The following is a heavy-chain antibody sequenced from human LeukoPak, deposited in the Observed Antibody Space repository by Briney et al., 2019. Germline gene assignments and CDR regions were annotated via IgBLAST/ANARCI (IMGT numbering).Heavy chain of an antibody. CDR3: ARDLSTVTTLTWFDP. D-gene: IGHD4-17*01. V-gene: IGHV1-8*01. Sequence: ASVKVSCKASGYTFTSYDINWLRQATGQGLEWMGWMDPNSGNTGYAQKFQGRVTMTRNTSISTAYMELSSLRSEDTAVYYCARDLSTVTTLTWFDPWGQGTLVTVSS. CDR2: MDPNSGNT. J-gene: IGHJ5*02. CDR1: GYTFTSYD.